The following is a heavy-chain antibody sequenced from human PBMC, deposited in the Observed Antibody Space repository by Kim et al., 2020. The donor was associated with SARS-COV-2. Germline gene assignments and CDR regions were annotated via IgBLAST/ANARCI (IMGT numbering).Heavy chain of an antibody. CDR1: GFNLRGYT. Sequence: GGSLRLSCAASGFNLRGYTMNWVRQAPGKGLEWVSHISGDGIKRYADSVRGRFTISRDTSKNTLSLQMNSLRAEDAAVYYCAKDGETMPWGRGMDVWGQGNTDTVA. CDR2: ISGDGIK. CDR3: AKDGETMPWGRGMDV. J-gene: IGHJ6*02. V-gene: IGHV3-23*01. D-gene: IGHD3-10*01.